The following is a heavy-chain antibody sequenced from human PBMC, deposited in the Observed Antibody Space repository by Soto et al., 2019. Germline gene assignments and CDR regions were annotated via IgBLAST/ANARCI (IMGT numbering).Heavy chain of an antibody. J-gene: IGHJ5*02. CDR2: ISAYNGNT. CDR3: SRGRKGWFDP. V-gene: IGHV1-18*03. CDR1: GYTFTSYG. Sequence: QVQLVQSGAEVKKPGASVKVSCKASGYTFTSYGISWVRQAPGQGLEWMGWISAYNGNTNYAQKLQGRVTMTTDTPTSTGSEELGSRRADDMAVSYCSRGRKGWFDPWGQGTLVTVSS.